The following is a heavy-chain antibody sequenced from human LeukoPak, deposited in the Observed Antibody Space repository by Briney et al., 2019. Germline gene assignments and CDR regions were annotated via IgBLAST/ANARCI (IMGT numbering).Heavy chain of an antibody. CDR1: GLTFSSHW. J-gene: IGHJ4*02. CDR3: ARVTDYGHFDY. V-gene: IGHV3-53*01. D-gene: IGHD4-17*01. CDR2: IYSGGST. Sequence: GGSLRLSCAASGLTFSSHWMHWVRQAPGKGLEWVSVIYSGGSTYYADSVKGRFTISRDNSKNTLYLQMNSLRAEDTAVYYCARVTDYGHFDYWGQGTLVTVSS.